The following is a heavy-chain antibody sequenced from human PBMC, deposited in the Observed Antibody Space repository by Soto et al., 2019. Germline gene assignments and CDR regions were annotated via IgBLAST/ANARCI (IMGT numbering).Heavy chain of an antibody. CDR3: ATVKRFLEWPQDAFDI. J-gene: IGHJ3*02. D-gene: IGHD3-3*01. CDR2: IYFSGSS. Sequence: SETLSLTCTVSGGSISSYYWSWIRQPPGKGLEWIGYIYFSGSSNYYPSLKSRVTISVDTSKNQFSLKLSSVTAADTAVYYCATVKRFLEWPQDAFDIWGQGTMVTVS. CDR1: GGSISSYY. V-gene: IGHV4-59*01.